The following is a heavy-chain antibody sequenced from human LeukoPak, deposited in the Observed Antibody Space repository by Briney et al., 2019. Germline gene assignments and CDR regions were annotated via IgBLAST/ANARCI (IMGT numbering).Heavy chain of an antibody. V-gene: IGHV4-59*01. CDR3: ASIFYDSGSGYVIAY. CDR1: GGSISSYY. D-gene: IGHD3-22*01. J-gene: IGHJ4*02. Sequence: SETLSLTCTVSGGSISSYYWSWIRQPPGKGLEWIGYIYYSGSTNYNPSLKSRVTISVDTSKNQFSLKLSSVTAADTAVYYCASIFYDSGSGYVIAYWGQGTLVTVSS. CDR2: IYYSGST.